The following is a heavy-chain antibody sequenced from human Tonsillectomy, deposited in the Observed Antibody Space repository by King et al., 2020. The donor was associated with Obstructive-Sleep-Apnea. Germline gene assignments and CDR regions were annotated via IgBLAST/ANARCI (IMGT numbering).Heavy chain of an antibody. V-gene: IGHV5-51*01. D-gene: IGHD3-3*01. Sequence: QLVQSGAEVKKPGESLKLSCKGSGYSFTSYWIGWVRQMPGKGLEWMGIIYPGDSDTRYSPSFQGQVTISADKSISTAYLQWSSLKASDTAMYYCARLPIFGANYYYYGMDVWGQGTTVTVSS. CDR2: IYPGDSDT. CDR3: ARLPIFGANYYYYGMDV. CDR1: GYSFTSYW. J-gene: IGHJ6*02.